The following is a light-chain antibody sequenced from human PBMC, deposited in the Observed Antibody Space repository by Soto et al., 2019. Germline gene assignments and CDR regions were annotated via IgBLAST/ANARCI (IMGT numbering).Light chain of an antibody. CDR3: CSYAGSSTFVV. Sequence: QSALTQPPSVSGSPGQSITISCTGTSSDVGSYNLVSWYQQHPGKAPKLMIYEGSKRPSGVSNRFSGSKSGNTASLTISGVQAEEEADYYCCSYAGSSTFVVFGGGTKVTVL. CDR1: SSDVGSYNL. V-gene: IGLV2-23*03. CDR2: EGS. J-gene: IGLJ2*01.